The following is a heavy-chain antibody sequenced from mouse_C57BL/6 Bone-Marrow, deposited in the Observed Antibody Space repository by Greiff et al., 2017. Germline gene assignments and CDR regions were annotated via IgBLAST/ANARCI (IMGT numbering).Heavy chain of an antibody. CDR3: ARQLKLRGFAY. V-gene: IGHV1-69*01. D-gene: IGHD3-2*02. CDR2: IDPSDSYT. J-gene: IGHJ3*01. CDR1: GYTFTSYW. Sequence: QVQLKQPGAELVMPGASVKLSCKASGYTFTSYWMHWVKQRPGQGLEWIGEIDPSDSYTNYNQKFKGKSTLTVDKSSSTAYMQLSSLTSEDSAVYYCARQLKLRGFAYWGQGTLVTVSA.